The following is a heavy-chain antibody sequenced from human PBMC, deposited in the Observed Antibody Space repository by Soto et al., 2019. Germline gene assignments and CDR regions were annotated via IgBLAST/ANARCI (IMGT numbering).Heavy chain of an antibody. CDR3: AKGSGYSSGWYDREEYYFDY. V-gene: IGHV3-23*01. CDR1: GFTFSSYA. Sequence: GGSLRLSCAASGFTFSSYAMSWVRQAPGKGLEWFSAIIGSGGSTYYADSVKGRFTISRDNSKNTLYLQMNSLRAEDTAVYYCAKGSGYSSGWYDREEYYFDYWGQGTLVTVSS. J-gene: IGHJ4*02. D-gene: IGHD6-19*01. CDR2: IIGSGGST.